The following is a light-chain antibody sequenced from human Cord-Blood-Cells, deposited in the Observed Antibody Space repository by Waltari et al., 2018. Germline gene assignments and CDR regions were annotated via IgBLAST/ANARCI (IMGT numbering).Light chain of an antibody. CDR1: QSISSY. V-gene: IGKV1-39*01. J-gene: IGKJ1*01. CDR3: QQSYSTSP. CDR2: AAS. Sequence: DIQMTQSPSSLSASVGDRVTITCRASQSISSYLNWYQQKPGKAPKLLIYAASSLQSGVPSRFSGSGSGTDFTLTISSLQPEDFATYYCQQSYSTSPFDQGTKVEIK.